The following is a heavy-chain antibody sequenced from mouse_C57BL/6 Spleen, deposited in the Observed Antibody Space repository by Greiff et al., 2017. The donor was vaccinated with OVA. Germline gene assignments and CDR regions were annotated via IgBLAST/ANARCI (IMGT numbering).Heavy chain of an antibody. CDR2: IDPSDSYT. Sequence: QVQLQQPGAELVKPGASVKLSCKASGYTFTSYWMQWVKQRPGQGLEWIGEIDPSDSYTNYNQKFKGKATLTVDTSSSTAYMQLSSLTSEDSAVYYCARNEGKELAYYFDYWGQGTTLTVSS. CDR1: GYTFTSYW. CDR3: ARNEGKELAYYFDY. D-gene: IGHD4-1*01. J-gene: IGHJ2*01. V-gene: IGHV1-50*01.